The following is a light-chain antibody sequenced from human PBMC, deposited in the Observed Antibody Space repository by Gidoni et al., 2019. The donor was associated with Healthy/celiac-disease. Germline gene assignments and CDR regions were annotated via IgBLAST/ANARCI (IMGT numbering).Light chain of an antibody. J-gene: IGLJ1*01. CDR2: DVN. Sequence: QSALPQPPSASGTHGQSVTISCTGTSADLDYYNSVSWYQQHPGKAPKLVIYDVNKRPSGVPDRFSGSKSGNTASLTVSGLQAEDEAEYYCSSYAGGNNFVFGSGTKVTVL. CDR1: SADLDYYNS. CDR3: SSYAGGNNFV. V-gene: IGLV2-8*01.